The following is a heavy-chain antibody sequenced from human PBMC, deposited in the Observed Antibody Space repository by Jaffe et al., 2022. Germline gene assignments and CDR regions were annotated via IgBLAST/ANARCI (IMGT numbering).Heavy chain of an antibody. CDR2: IRYDGSSK. D-gene: IGHD6-13*01. V-gene: IGHV3-30*02. Sequence: QVQLVESGGGVVQPGGSLRLSCAASGFTFSSYGMHWVRQAPGKGLEWVSFIRYDGSSKIYADSVKGRFTISRDSSKNTLYLQMNSLRGEDTAVYYCAKVASCGSSWCSFDSWGQGTLVTVSS. CDR3: AKVASCGSSWCSFDS. J-gene: IGHJ4*02. CDR1: GFTFSSYG.